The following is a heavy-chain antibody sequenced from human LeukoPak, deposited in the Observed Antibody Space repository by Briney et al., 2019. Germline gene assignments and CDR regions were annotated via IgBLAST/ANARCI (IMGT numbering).Heavy chain of an antibody. Sequence: GGSLRLSCAASGFTFSSCWMSWVRQAPGKGLEWVANIKQDGSEKYYVDSVKGRFTISRDNAKNSLYLQMNSLRAEDTAVYYCARDRRATSDYWGQGTLVTVSS. CDR1: GFTFSSCW. D-gene: IGHD5-12*01. CDR3: ARDRRATSDY. V-gene: IGHV3-7*01. J-gene: IGHJ4*02. CDR2: IKQDGSEK.